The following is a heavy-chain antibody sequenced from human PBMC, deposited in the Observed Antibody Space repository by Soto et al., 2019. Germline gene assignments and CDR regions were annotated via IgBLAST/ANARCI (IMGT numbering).Heavy chain of an antibody. Sequence: ASVKVSCKASGYTFTSYDINWVRQATGQGLEWMGWMNPNSGNTGYAQKFQGRVTMTRNTSISTAYMELSSLRSEDTAVYYCASGVFDYIWGSYHLTIDAFDIWGQGTMVTVSS. CDR3: ASGVFDYIWGSYHLTIDAFDI. V-gene: IGHV1-8*01. CDR2: MNPNSGNT. D-gene: IGHD3-16*02. CDR1: GYTFTSYD. J-gene: IGHJ3*02.